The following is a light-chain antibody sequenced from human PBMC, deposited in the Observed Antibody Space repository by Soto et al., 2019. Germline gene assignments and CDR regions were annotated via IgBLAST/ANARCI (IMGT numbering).Light chain of an antibody. CDR2: DAS. J-gene: IGKJ1*01. CDR3: QQYSRYPRT. CDR1: QIITRW. Sequence: DIQMTQSPSTLSAFAGDRVTITCRASQIITRWLAWYQQRPGKVPKLLIYDASTLESGVPSRFSGSGSGTEFTLTIDSLQPEDLATYYCQQYSRYPRTFGQGTKVDIK. V-gene: IGKV1-5*01.